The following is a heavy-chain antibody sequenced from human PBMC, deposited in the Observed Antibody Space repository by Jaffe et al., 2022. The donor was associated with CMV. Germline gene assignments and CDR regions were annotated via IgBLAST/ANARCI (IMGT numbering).Heavy chain of an antibody. Sequence: QVQLQESGPGLVKPSETLSLTCTVSGVSVSSGSYYWSWIRQPPGKGLEWIGCIYDSGSTNYNPSLKSRVTLSVDTSKNQFSLKLSSVTAADTAVYYCARGRNRLQHPKYYFDYWGQGTLVTVSS. CDR2: IYDSGST. D-gene: IGHD1-1*01. CDR3: ARGRNRLQHPKYYFDY. CDR1: GVSVSSGSYY. V-gene: IGHV4-61*01. J-gene: IGHJ4*02.